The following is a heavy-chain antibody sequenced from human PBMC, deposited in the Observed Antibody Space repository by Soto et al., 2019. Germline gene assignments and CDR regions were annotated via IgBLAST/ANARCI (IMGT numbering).Heavy chain of an antibody. J-gene: IGHJ4*02. Sequence: SGPTLVNPTQTLTLTCTFSGFSLSTSGMCVSWIRQPPGKALEWLALIDWDDDKYYSTSLKTRLTISKDTSKNQVVLTMTNMEPVDTATYYCARIRDSSSSCYFDYWGQGTLVSVSS. CDR1: GFSLSTSGMC. CDR2: IDWDDDK. V-gene: IGHV2-70*01. D-gene: IGHD6-6*01. CDR3: ARIRDSSSSCYFDY.